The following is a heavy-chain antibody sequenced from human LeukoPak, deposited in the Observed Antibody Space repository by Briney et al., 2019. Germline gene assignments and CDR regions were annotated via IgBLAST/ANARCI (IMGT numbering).Heavy chain of an antibody. CDR1: GFTFSNYW. Sequence: PGGSLRLSCAASGFTFSNYWMSWVRQAPGKGLEWVASIREDGNDKYYVDSVKGRFTISRDNAKNSLYLQMNSLRAENTAVYFCARGGDWGSFDSWGQGTLVTVSS. CDR3: ARGGDWGSFDS. CDR2: IREDGNDK. J-gene: IGHJ4*02. D-gene: IGHD2-21*02. V-gene: IGHV3-7*01.